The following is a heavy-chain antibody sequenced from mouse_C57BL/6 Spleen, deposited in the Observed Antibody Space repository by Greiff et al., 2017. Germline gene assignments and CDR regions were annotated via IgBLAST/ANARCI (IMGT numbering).Heavy chain of an antibody. CDR2: IYPGSGNT. CDR1: GYSFTGYN. CDR3: ARNYYGSSLYFDY. V-gene: IGHV1-66*01. Sequence: QVQLQQSGPELVKPGASVKISCKASGYSFTGYNIHWVKQRPGQGLEWIGWIYPGSGNTKYNEKFKGKATLTADTSSSTAYMQLSSLTSEDSAVYYCARNYYGSSLYFDYWGQGTTLTVSS. D-gene: IGHD1-1*01. J-gene: IGHJ2*01.